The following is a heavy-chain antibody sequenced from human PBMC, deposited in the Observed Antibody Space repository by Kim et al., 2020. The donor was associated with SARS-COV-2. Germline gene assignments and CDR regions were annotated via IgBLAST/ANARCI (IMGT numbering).Heavy chain of an antibody. V-gene: IGHV4-38-2*02. Sequence: SETLSLTCTVSGSSIGSGYYWGWIRQPPGRGLEWIGSISHSGNTYYNPSLQSRVTISVDTSKKQFSLNLSSVTAADTAVYYCARKVVSGWYNFDMWGQG. CDR3: ARKVVSGWYNFDM. CDR2: ISHSGNT. CDR1: GSSIGSGYY. J-gene: IGHJ3*02. D-gene: IGHD6-13*01.